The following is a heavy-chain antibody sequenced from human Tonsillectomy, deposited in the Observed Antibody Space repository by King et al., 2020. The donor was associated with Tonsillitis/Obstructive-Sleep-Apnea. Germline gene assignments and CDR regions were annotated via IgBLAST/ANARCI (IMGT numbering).Heavy chain of an antibody. D-gene: IGHD5-12*01. Sequence: VQLVESGAEVKKPGASVKVSCKASGYTFTNYGFSWVRQSPGQGLEWMGWISAYNGNTNYAQKFQGRVTMTTDTSTSTAYMDLGSLRSDDTAIYYCARTREYSDYEMGNWFDPWGQGTLVTVSS. CDR2: ISAYNGNT. CDR3: ARTREYSDYEMGNWFDP. J-gene: IGHJ5*02. CDR1: GYTFTNYG. V-gene: IGHV1-18*01.